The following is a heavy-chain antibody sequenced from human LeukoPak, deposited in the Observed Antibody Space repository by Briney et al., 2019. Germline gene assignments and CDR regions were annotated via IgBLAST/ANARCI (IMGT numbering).Heavy chain of an antibody. J-gene: IGHJ6*02. V-gene: IGHV1-69*05. CDR2: IIPIFGTA. Sequence: SVKVSCKASGGTFSSYAISWVRQAPGQGLEWMGGIIPIFGTANYAQKFQGRVTITTDESTSTAYMELSSLRSEDTAVYYCARDLGRLVSPYYYYGIDVWAKGPRSPSP. D-gene: IGHD3-9*01. CDR3: ARDLGRLVSPYYYYGIDV. CDR1: GGTFSSYA.